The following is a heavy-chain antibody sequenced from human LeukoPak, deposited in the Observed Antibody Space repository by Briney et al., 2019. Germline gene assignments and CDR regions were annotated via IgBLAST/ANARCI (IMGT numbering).Heavy chain of an antibody. D-gene: IGHD6-6*01. V-gene: IGHV4-34*01. CDR3: ARGKGRLSSIAARGWFDP. CDR2: INHSGST. Sequence: SETLSLTCAVYGGSFSGYYWSWIRQPPGKGLEWIGEINHSGSTNYNPSLKSRVTISVDTSKNQFSLKLSSVTAADTAVYYCARGKGRLSSIAARGWFDPWGQGTLVTVSS. J-gene: IGHJ5*02. CDR1: GGSFSGYY.